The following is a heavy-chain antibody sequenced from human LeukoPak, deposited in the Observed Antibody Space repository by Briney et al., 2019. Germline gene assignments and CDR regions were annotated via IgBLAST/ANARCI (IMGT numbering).Heavy chain of an antibody. Sequence: SETLSLTCTVSGGSISSYYWSWIRQPPGKGLEWIGYIYHSGSTYYNPSLKSRVTISVDRSKNQFSLKLSSVTAADTAVYYCARGNYDSSGYYSGFDYWGQGTLVTVSS. CDR3: ARGNYDSSGYYSGFDY. V-gene: IGHV4-59*12. J-gene: IGHJ4*02. D-gene: IGHD3-22*01. CDR2: IYHSGST. CDR1: GGSISSYY.